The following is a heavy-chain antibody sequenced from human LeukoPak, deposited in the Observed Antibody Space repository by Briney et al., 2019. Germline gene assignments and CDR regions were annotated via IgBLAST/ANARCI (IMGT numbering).Heavy chain of an antibody. V-gene: IGHV3-64*01. CDR1: GFSLSTYD. Sequence: GGSLRLSCVASGFSLSTYDMYWVRQAPGKGLEYVSAITSNGGTTYYANSVKGRFTISRDNSKNTLYLQMGSLRAEGMAVYYCARGYCSSTSCTNDYWGQGTLVTVSS. CDR3: ARGYCSSTSCTNDY. J-gene: IGHJ4*02. D-gene: IGHD2-2*01. CDR2: ITSNGGTT.